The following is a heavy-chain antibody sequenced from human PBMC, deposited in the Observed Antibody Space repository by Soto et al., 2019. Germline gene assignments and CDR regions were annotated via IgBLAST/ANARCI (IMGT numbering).Heavy chain of an antibody. CDR3: ARSGIVVVPAVPGAFDI. CDR2: ISSSSSYI. J-gene: IGHJ3*02. V-gene: IGHV3-21*01. Sequence: GGSLRLSCAASGFTFSSYSMNWVRQAPGKGLEWVSSISSSSSYIYYADSVKGRFTISRDNAKNSLYLQMNSLRAEDTAVYYCARSGIVVVPAVPGAFDIWGQGTMVTVSS. CDR1: GFTFSSYS. D-gene: IGHD2-2*01.